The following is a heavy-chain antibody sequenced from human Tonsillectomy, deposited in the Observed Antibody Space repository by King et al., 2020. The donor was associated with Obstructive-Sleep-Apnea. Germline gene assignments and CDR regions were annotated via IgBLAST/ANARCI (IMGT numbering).Heavy chain of an antibody. V-gene: IGHV1-46*01. CDR3: ARDDHSGSGFDY. CDR2: INPSGGST. J-gene: IGHJ4*02. CDR1: GYTFTSYY. Sequence: QLVQSGAEVKKPGASVKVSCKASGYTFTSYYMHLVRQAPGQGLEWMGIINPSGGSTSYAQKFQGRATITRDTSTSPGYMERGSLRAEDTAVYYRARDDHSGSGFDYWGQGTLVTVSS. D-gene: IGHD6-19*01.